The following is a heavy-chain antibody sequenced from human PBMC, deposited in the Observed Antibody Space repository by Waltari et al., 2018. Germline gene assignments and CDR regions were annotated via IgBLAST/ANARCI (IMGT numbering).Heavy chain of an antibody. CDR3: ARDRGRGLYLDS. D-gene: IGHD2-15*01. J-gene: IGHJ4*02. V-gene: IGHV4-4*02. CDR2: VHRSGRT. CDR1: GDSMSTNNW. Sequence: QMQLQESGPGLVKPSGTLSLTCLFSGDSMSTNNWWSWVRQSPEKGLEWIGQVHRSGRTNYNPSFASRVDMSLEMSINQFSLKVVSATAADTAVYYCARDRGRGLYLDSWGQGTLVTVSP.